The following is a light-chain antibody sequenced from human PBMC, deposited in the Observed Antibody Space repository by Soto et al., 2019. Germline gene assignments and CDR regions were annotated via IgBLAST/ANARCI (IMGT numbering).Light chain of an antibody. J-gene: IGKJ2*02. CDR1: QSISSW. CDR3: QQYNRGCT. Sequence: DIQMTQSPSTLSASVGDRVTITCRASQSISSWLAWYQQKPGKAPKLLIYKASSLESGVPSRFSGSGSGTEFTLTTSSLQPDDFATYYCQQYNRGCTFGQGTKLEIK. CDR2: KAS. V-gene: IGKV1-5*03.